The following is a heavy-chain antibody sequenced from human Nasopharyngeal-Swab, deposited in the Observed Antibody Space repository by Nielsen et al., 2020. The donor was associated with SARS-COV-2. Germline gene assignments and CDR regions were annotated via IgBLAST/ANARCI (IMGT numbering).Heavy chain of an antibody. CDR2: IFSNDEK. CDR1: GFSLSNARMG. J-gene: IGHJ6*02. V-gene: IGHV2-26*01. D-gene: IGHD2-2*01. CDR3: ARISSYCSSTSCYVYYYYYGMDV. Sequence: SGPTLVKPTETLTLTCTVSGFSLSNARMGVSWIRQPPGKALEWPAHIFSNDEKSYSTSLKSRLTISKDTSKSQVVLTMTNMDPVDTATYYCARISSYCSSTSCYVYYYYYGMDVWGQGTTVTVSS.